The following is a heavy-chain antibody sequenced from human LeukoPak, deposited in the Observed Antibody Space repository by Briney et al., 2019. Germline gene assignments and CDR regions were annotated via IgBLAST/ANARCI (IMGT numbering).Heavy chain of an antibody. V-gene: IGHV1-69*13. J-gene: IGHJ4*02. Sequence: ASVKVSCKASGGTFTNYAISWVRQAPGQGLEWMGGIIPMYGRGNYAQKFQGRVTITADESTSTVYMELRSLTSEDTAVYYCASSVVVVAATGFDYWGQGTLVTVSS. D-gene: IGHD2-15*01. CDR3: ASSVVVVAATGFDY. CDR1: GGTFTNYA. CDR2: IIPMYGRG.